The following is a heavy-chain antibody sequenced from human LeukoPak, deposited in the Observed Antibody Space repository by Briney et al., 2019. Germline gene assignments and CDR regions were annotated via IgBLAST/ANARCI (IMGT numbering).Heavy chain of an antibody. Sequence: GSLRLSCAVSGFTSNTAWLTWVRQAPGKGPEWVADMRQDGSDMYYLDSVRGRFIISGNIVKNSVSLHMNRLTVEDTAMYYCVAYKFLRSSSAFDFWGRGTMVTVSS. CDR1: GFTSNTAW. J-gene: IGHJ3*01. D-gene: IGHD6-6*01. CDR2: MRQDGSDM. CDR3: VAYKFLRSSSAFDF. V-gene: IGHV3-7*01.